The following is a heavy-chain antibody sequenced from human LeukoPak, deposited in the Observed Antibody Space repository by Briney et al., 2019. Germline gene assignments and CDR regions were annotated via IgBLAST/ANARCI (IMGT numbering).Heavy chain of an antibody. CDR3: ARFFIAVAAFQH. CDR1: GGSISSYY. V-gene: IGHV4-59*08. D-gene: IGHD6-19*01. CDR2: IYYSGST. Sequence: SETLSLTCTVSGGSISSYYWSWIRQPPGKGLEWIGYIYYSGSTNYNPSLKSRVTISVDTSKNQFSLKLSSVTAADTAVYYCARFFIAVAAFQHWGQGTLVTVSS. J-gene: IGHJ1*01.